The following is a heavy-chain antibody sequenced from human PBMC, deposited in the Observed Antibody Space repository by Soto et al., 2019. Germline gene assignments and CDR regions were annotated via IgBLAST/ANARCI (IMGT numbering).Heavy chain of an antibody. CDR1: GVSISSGNW. D-gene: IGHD3-10*01. J-gene: IGHJ4*02. CDR2: IFHDGTA. CDR3: ARLVYDTRLNYMYFDF. Sequence: KPSETLSLTCAVSGVSISSGNWWTWVRQTPQRGLEYIGEIFHDGTANYYPSFERRVAISVDTSKNQFSLKLTSVTAADTAIYFCARLVYDTRLNYMYFDFWGQGTLVNVSS. V-gene: IGHV4-4*02.